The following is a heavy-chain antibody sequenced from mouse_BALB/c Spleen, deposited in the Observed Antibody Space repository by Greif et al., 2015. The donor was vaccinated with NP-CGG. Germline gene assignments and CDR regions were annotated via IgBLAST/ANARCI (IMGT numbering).Heavy chain of an antibody. CDR2: IWXGGST. J-gene: IGHJ4*01. CDR3: ARDGYYAMDY. Sequence: QVQLQQSGPGLVAPSQSLSITCTVSGFSLTSYGVHWVRQPPGKGLEWLGVIWXGGSTNYNSALMSRLSISKDNSKSQVSLKMNSLQTDDTAMYYCARDGYYAMDYWVQGTPVTVSS. CDR1: GFSLTSYG. V-gene: IGHV2-9*02.